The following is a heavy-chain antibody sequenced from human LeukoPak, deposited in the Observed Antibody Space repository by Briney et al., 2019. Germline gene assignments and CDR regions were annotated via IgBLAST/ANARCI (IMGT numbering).Heavy chain of an antibody. Sequence: PGGSLRLSCAASGFTFSSYGMHWVRQAPGKGLEWVAFIRYDGSNKYYADSVKGRFTISRDNSKNTLYLQMNSLRAEDTAVYYCAKDKWELNSPGPRTYYFDYWGQGTLVTVSS. CDR3: AKDKWELNSPGPRTYYFDY. CDR1: GFTFSSYG. D-gene: IGHD1-26*01. V-gene: IGHV3-30*02. J-gene: IGHJ4*02. CDR2: IRYDGSNK.